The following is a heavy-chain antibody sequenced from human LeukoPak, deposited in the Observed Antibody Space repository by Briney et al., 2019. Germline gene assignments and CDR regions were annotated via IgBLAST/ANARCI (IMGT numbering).Heavy chain of an antibody. D-gene: IGHD5-12*01. V-gene: IGHV1-46*01. J-gene: IGHJ3*02. CDR3: ASQYSGYDGPCDI. Sequence: ASVTVSCKASGYTFTSYYMHWVRQAPGQGLEWMGIINPSGGSTSYAQKFQGRVTMTRDTSTSTVYMELSSLRSEDTAVYYCASQYSGYDGPCDIWGQGTMVTVSS. CDR1: GYTFTSYY. CDR2: INPSGGST.